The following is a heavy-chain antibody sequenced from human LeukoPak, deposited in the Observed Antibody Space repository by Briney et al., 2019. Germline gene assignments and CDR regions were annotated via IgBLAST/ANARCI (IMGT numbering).Heavy chain of an antibody. CDR3: ATARDTTMGSY. CDR2: IIPFLGRT. Sequence: SVKVSCKASGYIFFGYYMYWVRQAPGQGLEWMGGIIPFLGRTNYAQKFQGRVTITADKSTSTAYMELSSLRSEDTAVYYCATARDTTMGSYWGQGTLVTVSS. CDR1: GYIFFGYY. V-gene: IGHV1-69*10. D-gene: IGHD5-18*01. J-gene: IGHJ4*02.